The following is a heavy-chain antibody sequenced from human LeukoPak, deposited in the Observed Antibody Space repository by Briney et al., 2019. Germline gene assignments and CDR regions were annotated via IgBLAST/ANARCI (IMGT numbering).Heavy chain of an antibody. Sequence: GGSLRLSCAASRFTFSTYAMHWVRQTPGKGLEWVAIISYDGSNKYYADSVKGRFTISRDNSKSTLYLQMNSLRPEDTGVYYCARVSEYSSSWAIDYWGQGTLVTVSS. V-gene: IGHV3-30-3*01. CDR2: ISYDGSNK. J-gene: IGHJ4*02. CDR3: ARVSEYSSSWAIDY. CDR1: RFTFSTYA. D-gene: IGHD6-6*01.